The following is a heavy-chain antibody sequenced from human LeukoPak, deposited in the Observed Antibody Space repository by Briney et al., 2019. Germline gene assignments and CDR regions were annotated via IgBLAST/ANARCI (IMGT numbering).Heavy chain of an antibody. V-gene: IGHV3-9*01. Sequence: GGSLRLSCAASGFTFDDYAMHWVRQAPGKGLEWVSGISWNSGSIGYADSVKGRFTISRDNAKNSLYLQMNSLRAEDTALYYCAKDSHITIRALNYWGQGTLVTVSS. CDR3: AKDSHITIRALNY. D-gene: IGHD3-3*01. J-gene: IGHJ4*02. CDR1: GFTFDDYA. CDR2: ISWNSGSI.